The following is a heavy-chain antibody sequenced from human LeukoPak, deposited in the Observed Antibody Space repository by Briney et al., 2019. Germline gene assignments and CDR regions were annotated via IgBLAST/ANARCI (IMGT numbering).Heavy chain of an antibody. CDR1: GGSVSSGSYY. CDR3: ARALLRSSGSHFDY. Sequence: SETLSLTCAVYGGSVSSGSYYWSWIRQPPGKALEWIGYIYYSGSTSYNPSLKSRVTISVDTSKNQFSLKLSSVTAADTAVYYCARALLRSSGSHFDYWGQGTLVTVSS. J-gene: IGHJ4*02. V-gene: IGHV4-61*01. CDR2: IYYSGST. D-gene: IGHD3-22*01.